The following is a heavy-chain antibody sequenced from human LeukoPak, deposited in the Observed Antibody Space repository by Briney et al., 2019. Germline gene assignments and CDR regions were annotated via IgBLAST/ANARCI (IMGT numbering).Heavy chain of an antibody. V-gene: IGHV3-30-3*01. CDR3: ARDMSGSYYGYYFDY. CDR2: ISYDGSNK. J-gene: IGHJ4*02. D-gene: IGHD1-26*01. Sequence: PGGSLRLSCAASGFTFSSYAMHWVRKAPGKGLEWVAVISYDGSNKYYADSVKGRFTISRENSKNTLYLQMNSLRAEDTAVYYCARDMSGSYYGYYFDYWGQGTLVTVSS. CDR1: GFTFSSYA.